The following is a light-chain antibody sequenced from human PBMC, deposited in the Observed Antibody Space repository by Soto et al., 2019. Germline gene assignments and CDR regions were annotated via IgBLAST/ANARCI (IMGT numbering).Light chain of an antibody. CDR1: QSVSSSY. CDR3: QQYGSSPPWT. V-gene: IGKV3-20*01. Sequence: EIVLTQSPATLSLSPLEIATLSFMASQSVSSSYLAWYQQKPGQAPRLLIYGASSRATGIPDRFSGSGSGTDFTLTISRLEPEDFAVYYCQQYGSSPPWTFGQGTKVDIK. CDR2: GAS. J-gene: IGKJ1*01.